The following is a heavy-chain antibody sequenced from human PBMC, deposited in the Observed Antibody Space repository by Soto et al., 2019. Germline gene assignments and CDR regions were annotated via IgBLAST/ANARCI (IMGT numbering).Heavy chain of an antibody. Sequence: SLSLTCTVSGGSINSYYWSWIRQPPGKGLEWIGYIYYRGNTNFNPPLKGRVTISIDTSKNQFSLKLSSVTAADTAVYFCARVRGYSGSYYFVYWGLRTLVTVSA. CDR2: IYYRGNT. CDR1: GGSINSYY. V-gene: IGHV4-59*01. D-gene: IGHD1-26*01. CDR3: ARVRGYSGSYYFVY. J-gene: IGHJ4*02.